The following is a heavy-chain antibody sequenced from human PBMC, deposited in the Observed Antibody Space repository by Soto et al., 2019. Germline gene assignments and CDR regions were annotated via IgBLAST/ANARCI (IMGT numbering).Heavy chain of an antibody. CDR2: VYYTGST. CDR1: GGSIISDEYY. V-gene: IGHV4-30-4*01. CDR3: ARDRSNSPDLLDS. J-gene: IGHJ4*02. D-gene: IGHD1-1*01. Sequence: QVQLQESGPGLVKPSQTLSLTCRVSGGSIISDEYYWTWIRQPPGGGLEWIGHVYYTGSTSYSPSLKSRLTISVDTSKNQFSLRLNSVSAAHTAGYYCARDRSNSPDLLDSWGRGTLVTVSS.